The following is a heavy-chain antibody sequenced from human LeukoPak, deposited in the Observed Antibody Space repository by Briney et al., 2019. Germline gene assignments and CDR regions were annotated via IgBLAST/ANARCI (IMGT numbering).Heavy chain of an antibody. J-gene: IGHJ3*02. CDR1: GFTFSSYG. CDR2: ISGSGGST. CDR3: AKDSPRYCSGGSCFPDAFDI. Sequence: QTGGSLRLSCAASGFTFSSYGMSWVRQAPGKGLEWVSAISGSGGSTYYADSVKGRFTISRDNSKNTLYLQMNSLRAEDTAVYYCAKDSPRYCSGGSCFPDAFDIWGQGTMVTVSS. D-gene: IGHD2-15*01. V-gene: IGHV3-23*01.